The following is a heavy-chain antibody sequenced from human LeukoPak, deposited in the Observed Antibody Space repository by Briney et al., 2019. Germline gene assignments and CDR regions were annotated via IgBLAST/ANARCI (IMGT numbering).Heavy chain of an antibody. Sequence: SETLSLTCTISGGSISSYYWSWIRQPPGKGLEWIGYIYTSGSTNYNPSLKSRVTISVDTSKNQFSLKLSSVTAADTAVYYFARQGRDGYNWPFDYWGQGTLVTVSS. D-gene: IGHD5-24*01. V-gene: IGHV4-4*09. CDR3: ARQGRDGYNWPFDY. J-gene: IGHJ4*02. CDR1: GGSISSYY. CDR2: IYTSGST.